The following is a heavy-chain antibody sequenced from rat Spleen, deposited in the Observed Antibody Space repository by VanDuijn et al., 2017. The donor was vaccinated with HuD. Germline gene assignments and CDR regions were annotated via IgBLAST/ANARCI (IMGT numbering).Heavy chain of an antibody. CDR1: GFTFSDYN. J-gene: IGHJ4*01. CDR3: ARHNSGYGVMDA. D-gene: IGHD4-3*01. V-gene: IGHV5-7*01. CDR2: ISYDGSST. Sequence: EVQLVESGGGLVQPGRSLKLSCAASGFTFSDYNMAWVRQAPKKGLEWVATISYDGSSTSYRDSVKGRFTNSRDNAKSTLYLQMDSLRSEDTATFYCARHNSGYGVMDAWGQGASVTVSS.